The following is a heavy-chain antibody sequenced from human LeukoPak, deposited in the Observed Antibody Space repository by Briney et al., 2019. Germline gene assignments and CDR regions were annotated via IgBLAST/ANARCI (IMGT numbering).Heavy chain of an antibody. D-gene: IGHD3-22*01. J-gene: IGHJ4*02. V-gene: IGHV3-23*01. CDR2: ISGSGGST. CDR1: GFTFSSYA. CDR3: AKDSVFYDSSGYSRTPFY. Sequence: HSGGSLRLSCAASGFTFSSYAMSWVRQAPGKGLEWVSAISGSGGSTYYADSVKGRFTISRDNSKNTLYLQMNSLRAEDTAVYYCAKDSVFYDSSGYSRTPFYWGQGTLVTVSS.